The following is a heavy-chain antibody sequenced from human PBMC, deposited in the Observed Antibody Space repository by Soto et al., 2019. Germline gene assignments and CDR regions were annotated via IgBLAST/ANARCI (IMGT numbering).Heavy chain of an antibody. CDR3: AAGPHFFGTDD. J-gene: IGHJ6*02. CDR1: GFTFSSYA. D-gene: IGHD6-13*01. V-gene: IGHV3-23*01. Sequence: PGGSLRLSCAASGFTFSSYAMSWVRQAPGKGLEWVSAISGSGGSTYYADSVKGRFTISRDNFKNTLYLQMNSLRAEDTAVYYKAAGPHFFGTDDWGQGTTVTVSS. CDR2: ISGSGGST.